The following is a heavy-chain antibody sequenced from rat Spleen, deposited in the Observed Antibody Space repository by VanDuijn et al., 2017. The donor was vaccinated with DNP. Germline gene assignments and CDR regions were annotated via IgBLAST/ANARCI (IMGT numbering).Heavy chain of an antibody. J-gene: IGHJ3*01. CDR3: ATGGAGIWFAY. Sequence: EVQLQESGPGLVKPSQSLSLTCSVTGSSIISNYWAWIRKFPGNKMEWTGYNRYSCRTSYNPSLKSRISITRDTSKNQFFRRMNSETTEDTATYYCATGGAGIWFAYWGQGTLVTVSS. CDR2: NRYSCRT. CDR1: GSSIISNY. D-gene: IGHD4-2*01. V-gene: IGHV3-1*01.